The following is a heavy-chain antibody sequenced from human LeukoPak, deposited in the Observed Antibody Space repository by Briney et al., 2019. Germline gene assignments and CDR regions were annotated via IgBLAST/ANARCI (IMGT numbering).Heavy chain of an antibody. Sequence: GGSLRLSCAAPGFTFSSYGMSWVRQAPGKGLEWVSAISGSGGSTYYADSVKGRFTISRDNSKNTLYLQMNSLRAEDTAVYYCAKSDYYGSGSYWGTWYFDYWGQGTLVTVSS. CDR3: AKSDYYGSGSYWGTWYFDY. CDR1: GFTFSSYG. J-gene: IGHJ4*02. CDR2: ISGSGGST. D-gene: IGHD3-10*01. V-gene: IGHV3-23*01.